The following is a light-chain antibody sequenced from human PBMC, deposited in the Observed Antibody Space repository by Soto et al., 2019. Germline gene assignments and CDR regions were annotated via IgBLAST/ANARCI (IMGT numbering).Light chain of an antibody. Sequence: QSVLTQPPSVSGAPGQRVTISCTGSSSNIGAGYNVDWYQQLPGTAPKLLIYGNSNRPSGVPDRFSGSKSGTSASLAITGLQAEDEADYYCQSYDSGRSGWVFGGGTKLTVL. J-gene: IGLJ3*02. CDR1: SSNIGAGYN. CDR3: QSYDSGRSGWV. CDR2: GNS. V-gene: IGLV1-40*01.